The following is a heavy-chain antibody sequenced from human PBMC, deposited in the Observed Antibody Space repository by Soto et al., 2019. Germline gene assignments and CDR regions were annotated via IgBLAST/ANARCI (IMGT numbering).Heavy chain of an antibody. CDR2: VYYSGGT. D-gene: IGHD6-19*01. Sequence: TLSLTCSVSGGSISSGGYYWSLIRQLPGKGLEWIGYVYYSGGTHYNPSLQSRVTVSVDTSRNQFSLKLTSVTAADTAVYYCARDSAWYYFDSVGRGTLVTVS. CDR1: GGSISSGGYY. CDR3: ARDSAWYYFDS. V-gene: IGHV4-31*03. J-gene: IGHJ4*02.